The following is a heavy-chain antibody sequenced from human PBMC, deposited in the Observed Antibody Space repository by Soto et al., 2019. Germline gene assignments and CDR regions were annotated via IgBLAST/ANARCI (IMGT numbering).Heavy chain of an antibody. CDR2: ISGGDGST. J-gene: IGHJ5*02. D-gene: IGHD3-22*01. CDR3: ARVRWLLLAYWFDP. Sequence: GGSLRLSCTASGFTFNKYAMTWVRQAPGKGLEWVSAISGGDGSTYYADSVKGRFTISRDNSKNQFSLKLSSVTAADTAVYYCARVRWLLLAYWFDPWGQGTLVTVS. CDR1: GFTFNKYA. V-gene: IGHV3-23*01.